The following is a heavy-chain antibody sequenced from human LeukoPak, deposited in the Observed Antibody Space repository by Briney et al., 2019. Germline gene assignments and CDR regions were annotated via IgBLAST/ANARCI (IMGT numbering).Heavy chain of an antibody. CDR2: IYYNGYT. CDR1: GDSVSSSDYY. D-gene: IGHD3-10*01. Sequence: SETLSLTCTVSGDSVSSSDYYWGWIRQPPGKGLVWIGSIYYNGYTYNNPSLKSRLTMSVDTSKNHFSLKLNSVTAADTAVYYCARQGGDTMVRGVIKDWFDPWGQGTLVTVSS. J-gene: IGHJ5*02. V-gene: IGHV4-39*01. CDR3: ARQGGDTMVRGVIKDWFDP.